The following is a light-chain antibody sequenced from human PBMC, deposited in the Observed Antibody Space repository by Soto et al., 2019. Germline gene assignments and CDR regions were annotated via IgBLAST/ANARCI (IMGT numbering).Light chain of an antibody. CDR2: GAS. V-gene: IGKV3-20*01. Sequence: EIVLTQSPGTLSLSPGEGATLSCRASQSLSSSYLAWYQQKPGQAPRLLIYGASSRATGIPDRFSGSGSGTDFTLPISRLEPEDFAVYYCQQYGSSPRTFGQGTKVEIK. CDR1: QSLSSSY. CDR3: QQYGSSPRT. J-gene: IGKJ1*01.